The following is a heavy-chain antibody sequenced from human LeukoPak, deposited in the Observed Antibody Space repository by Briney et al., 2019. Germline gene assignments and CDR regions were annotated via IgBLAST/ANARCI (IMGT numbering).Heavy chain of an antibody. J-gene: IGHJ4*02. Sequence: GASVKVSCKASGGTFSSYAISWVRQAPGQGLEWMGGIIPIFGTANYAQKFQGRVTITADESTSTAYMELSSLRSEDTAVHYCARDCSSTSCYGGGYDYWGQGTLVTVSS. CDR2: IIPIFGTA. D-gene: IGHD2-2*01. V-gene: IGHV1-69*01. CDR1: GGTFSSYA. CDR3: ARDCSSTSCYGGGYDY.